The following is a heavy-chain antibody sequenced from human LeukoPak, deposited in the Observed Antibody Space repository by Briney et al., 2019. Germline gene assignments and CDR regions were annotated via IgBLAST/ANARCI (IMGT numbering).Heavy chain of an antibody. V-gene: IGHV4-38-2*02. CDR3: ARDSGTYHTLNS. CDR2: MFHSGST. J-gene: IGHJ5*02. D-gene: IGHD1-26*01. Sequence: PSETLSLTCAVSGYFISSGFYWGWIRQTPGKGLEWIASMFHSGSTYYNPSLKTRVAISVDTSKNQFSLKLTSVTAADTAIYYCARDSGTYHTLNSWGQGTLVTVSS. CDR1: GYFISSGFY.